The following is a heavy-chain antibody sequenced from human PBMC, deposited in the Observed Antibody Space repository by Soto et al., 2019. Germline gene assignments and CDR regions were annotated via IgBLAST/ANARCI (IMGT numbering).Heavy chain of an antibody. CDR1: GFTFSSYA. V-gene: IGHV3-23*01. J-gene: IGHJ4*02. D-gene: IGHD3-22*01. Sequence: PGGSLRLSCAASGFTFSSYAMSWVRQAPGKGLEWVSAISGSGGSTYYADSVKGRFTISRDNSKNTLYLQMNSLRAEDTAVYYCAKVEGGRYYDSSGPYFDYWGQGTLVTVSS. CDR2: ISGSGGST. CDR3: AKVEGGRYYDSSGPYFDY.